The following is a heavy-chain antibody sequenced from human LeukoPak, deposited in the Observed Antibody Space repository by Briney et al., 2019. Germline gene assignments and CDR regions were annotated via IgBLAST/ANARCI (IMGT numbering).Heavy chain of an antibody. CDR1: EFSFETYW. J-gene: IGHJ6*03. CDR2: INEDGSEK. Sequence: GGSPRLSCVALEFSFETYWMSWVRQAPGKGPEWMANINEDGSEKHYVGPVRGRFTISRDNADNSLHLQMNSLRPEDMAVYYCARGETMDVWGKGTTVTVSS. V-gene: IGHV3-7*01. CDR3: ARGETMDV. D-gene: IGHD5-24*01.